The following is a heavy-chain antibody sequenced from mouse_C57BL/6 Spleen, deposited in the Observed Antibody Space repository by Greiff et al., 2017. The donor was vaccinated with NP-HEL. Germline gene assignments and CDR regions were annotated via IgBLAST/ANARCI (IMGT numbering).Heavy chain of an antibody. J-gene: IGHJ4*01. CDR3: APGESSYAMDY. Sequence: ESGPGLVKPSQSLSLTCSVTGYSITSGYYWNWIRQFPGNKLEWMGYISYDGSNNYNPSLKNRISITRDTSKNQFFLKLNSVTTEDTATYYCAPGESSYAMDYWGQGTSVTVSS. CDR1: GYSITSGYY. V-gene: IGHV3-6*01. D-gene: IGHD1-1*01. CDR2: ISYDGSN.